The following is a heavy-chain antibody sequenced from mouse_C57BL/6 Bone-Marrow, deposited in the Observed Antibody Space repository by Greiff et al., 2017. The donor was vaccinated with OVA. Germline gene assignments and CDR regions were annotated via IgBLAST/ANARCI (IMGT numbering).Heavy chain of an antibody. Sequence: EVQLQQSGAELVRPGASVKLSCTASGFNIKDDYMHWVKQRPEQGLEWIGWIDPENGDTEYASKFQGKATITADTSSNTAYLQLSSLTSEDTAVYYCTEAAYYSTPFAYWGQGTLVTVSA. CDR3: TEAAYYSTPFAY. J-gene: IGHJ3*01. CDR1: GFNIKDDY. D-gene: IGHD2-5*01. CDR2: IDPENGDT. V-gene: IGHV14-4*01.